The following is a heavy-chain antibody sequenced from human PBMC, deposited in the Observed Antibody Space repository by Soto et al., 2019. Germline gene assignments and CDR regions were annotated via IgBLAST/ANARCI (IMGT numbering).Heavy chain of an antibody. Sequence: GXSVKVSCKASVYTFTTYAIHWVRQAPGQGLEWMGWINSGNGDTKYSQKFQGRVTVTREKSASTASMELRSLKSEDTAVYYCARDLGVVVMDYWGQGALVTVS. CDR3: ARDLGVVVMDY. CDR1: VYTFTTYA. CDR2: INSGNGDT. J-gene: IGHJ4*02. V-gene: IGHV1-3*01. D-gene: IGHD3-22*01.